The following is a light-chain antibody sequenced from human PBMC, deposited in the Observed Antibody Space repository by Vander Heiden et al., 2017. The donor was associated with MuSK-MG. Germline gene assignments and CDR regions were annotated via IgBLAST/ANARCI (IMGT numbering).Light chain of an antibody. J-gene: IGLJ2*01. Sequence: QSALTQPASVSGSPGQSITISCTGTSGDVGSYNLVSWYQHHPGTVPKRRMDEVTKRPSGVSDRVSGSKSGNNASLTISGLQAEDEADDYCCSYTLSSTGIFGGGTKLTVL. V-gene: IGLV2-23*02. CDR3: CSYTLSSTGI. CDR1: SGDVGSYNL. CDR2: EVT.